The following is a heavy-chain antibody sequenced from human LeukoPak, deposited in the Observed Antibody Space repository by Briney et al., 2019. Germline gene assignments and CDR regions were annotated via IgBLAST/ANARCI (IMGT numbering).Heavy chain of an antibody. CDR3: VKDYRSGSYMGHFDY. CDR1: RFTFSSYG. D-gene: IGHD6-19*01. CDR2: IRYDGSDK. J-gene: IGHJ4*02. Sequence: WGSLRLSCAASRFTFSSYGMHWVRQAPGMGLEWVAFIRYDGSDKYYLDSVKGRFTISRDNSKNTLYLQMDSLRAEDSAVYYCVKDYRSGSYMGHFDYWGQGTLVTVSS. V-gene: IGHV3-30*02.